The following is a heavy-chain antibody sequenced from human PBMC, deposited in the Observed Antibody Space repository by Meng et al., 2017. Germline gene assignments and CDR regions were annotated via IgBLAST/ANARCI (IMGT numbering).Heavy chain of an antibody. CDR2: ISGSGGST. D-gene: IGHD1-26*01. Sequence: GESLKISCAASGFTFSSYEMNWVRQAPGKGLEWVSAISGSGGSTYYADSVKGRFTISRDNSKNTLYLQMNSLRAEDTAVYYCAKGPIVGATYFDYWGQGTLVTVSS. CDR1: GFTFSSYE. V-gene: IGHV3-23*01. CDR3: AKGPIVGATYFDY. J-gene: IGHJ4*02.